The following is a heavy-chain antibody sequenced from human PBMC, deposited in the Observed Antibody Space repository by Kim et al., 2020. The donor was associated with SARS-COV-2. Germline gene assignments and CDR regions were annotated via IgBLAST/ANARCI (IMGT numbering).Heavy chain of an antibody. D-gene: IGHD2-2*01. CDR1: GFTFSSYA. J-gene: IGHJ4*02. CDR2: ISGSGGST. CDR3: AKGVVVVPAAIAFDY. Sequence: GGSLRLSCAASGFTFSSYAMSWVRQAPGKGLEWVSAISGSGGSTYYADSVKGRFTISRDNSKNTLYLQMNSLRAEDTAVYYCAKGVVVVPAAIAFDYWGQGTLVTVSS. V-gene: IGHV3-23*01.